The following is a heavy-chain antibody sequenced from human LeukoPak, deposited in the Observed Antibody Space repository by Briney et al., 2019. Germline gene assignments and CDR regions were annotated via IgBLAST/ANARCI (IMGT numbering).Heavy chain of an antibody. J-gene: IGHJ4*02. CDR3: ARVSAHAGIAVAASDY. CDR1: GFTFSNYV. D-gene: IGHD6-19*01. V-gene: IGHV3-21*01. Sequence: GGSLRLSCAASGFTFSNYVMSWVRQVPGKGLEWVSSISTSSSYIYYADSVKGRFTISRDNAKNSLYLQMNSLRAEDTAVYYCARVSAHAGIAVAASDYWGQGTLVTVSS. CDR2: ISTSSSYI.